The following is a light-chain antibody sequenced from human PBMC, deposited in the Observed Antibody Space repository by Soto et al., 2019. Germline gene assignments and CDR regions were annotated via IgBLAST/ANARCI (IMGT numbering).Light chain of an antibody. CDR2: DAS. CDR1: QDIRSH. Sequence: VLTQSPGTLSLSPGERVTLSCRASQDIRSHLAWYQQKHGQAPRLLIFDASSRATGIPDRFSGSGSGTDLTISISRLEPEDFAVDYCQQHSNWPLTFGGGTKVDIK. V-gene: IGKV3D-20*02. CDR3: QQHSNWPLT. J-gene: IGKJ4*01.